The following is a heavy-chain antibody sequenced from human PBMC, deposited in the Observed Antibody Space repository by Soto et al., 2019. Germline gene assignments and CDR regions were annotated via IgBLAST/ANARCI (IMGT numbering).Heavy chain of an antibody. V-gene: IGHV4-61*01. J-gene: IGHJ5*02. CDR1: GGSVSSGSYY. Sequence: SETLSLTCTVSGGSVSSGSYYWSWIRQPPGKGLEWIGYIYYSGSTNYNPSLKSRVTISVDTSKNQFSLKLSSVTAADTAVYYCARSIRITMVRGVNNWFDPWGQGTLVTVSS. D-gene: IGHD3-10*01. CDR3: ARSIRITMVRGVNNWFDP. CDR2: IYYSGST.